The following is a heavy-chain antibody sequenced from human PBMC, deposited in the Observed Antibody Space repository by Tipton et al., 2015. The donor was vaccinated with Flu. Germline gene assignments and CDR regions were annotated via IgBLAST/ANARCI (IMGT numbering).Heavy chain of an antibody. CDR1: GFTFSTYD. V-gene: IGHV3-13*01. CDR3: ARGPLPDSNWYNGMDV. D-gene: IGHD6-13*01. J-gene: IGHJ6*02. Sequence: GSLRLSCAASGFTFSTYDIHWVRQVTGEGLEWVSAIGSAGDTYYSDSVKGRFTISRDNVKNSLYLQMNSLRVGDTAVYYCARGPLPDSNWYNGMDVWGQGTTVTVSS. CDR2: IGSAGDT.